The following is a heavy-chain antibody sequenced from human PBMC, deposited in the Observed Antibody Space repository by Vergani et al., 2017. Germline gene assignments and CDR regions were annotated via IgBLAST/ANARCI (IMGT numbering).Heavy chain of an antibody. CDR2: IRSKANSYAT. D-gene: IGHD4-17*01. V-gene: IGHV3-73*01. CDR1: GGTFSSYA. CDR3: TRRPPYGDYVGWFDP. J-gene: IGHJ5*02. Sequence: VQLVQSGAEVKKPGSSEKVSCKASGGTFSSYAISWVRQAPGQGLEWVGRIRSKANSYATAYAASVKGRFTISRDDSKNTAYLQMNSLKTEDTAVYYCTRRPPYGDYVGWFDPWGQGTLVTVSS.